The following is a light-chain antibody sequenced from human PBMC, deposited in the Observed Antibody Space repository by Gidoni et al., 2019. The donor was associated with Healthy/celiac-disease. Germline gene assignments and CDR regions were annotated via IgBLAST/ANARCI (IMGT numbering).Light chain of an antibody. V-gene: IGKV1-5*03. CDR2: KAS. Sequence: DIQMTQSPSTLSASVGDRVTITCRASQSISSWLAWYRQKPGKAPKLLIYKASSLESGVPSRFSDSGSGTEFTLTISSLQPDDFATYYCQQYNSYPLTFGQGTKLEIK. J-gene: IGKJ2*01. CDR1: QSISSW. CDR3: QQYNSYPLT.